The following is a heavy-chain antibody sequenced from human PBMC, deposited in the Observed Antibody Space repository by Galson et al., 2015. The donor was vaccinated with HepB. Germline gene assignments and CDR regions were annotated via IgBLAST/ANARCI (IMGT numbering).Heavy chain of an antibody. CDR2: IDWDDER. D-gene: IGHD1-26*01. V-gene: IGHV2-70*12. Sequence: PALVKPTQPLTLTCAFSGFSLSTSGMCVSWIRQPPGKALEWLARIDWDDERIYSTSLKTRLTITKDTSKNQVVLTMTNMDPVDTATYYCAHRRGGSYYSYWGQGTLVTVSS. J-gene: IGHJ4*02. CDR1: GFSLSTSGMC. CDR3: AHRRGGSYYSY.